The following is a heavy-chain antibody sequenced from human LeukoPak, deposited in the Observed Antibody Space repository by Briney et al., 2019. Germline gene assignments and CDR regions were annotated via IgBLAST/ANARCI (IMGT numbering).Heavy chain of an antibody. V-gene: IGHV1-18*01. CDR1: GFSFTSYG. D-gene: IGHD6-13*01. CDR3: ARIAEQHLQYYYDY. J-gene: IGHJ4*02. Sequence: ASVKVSCKASGFSFTSYGFSWVRQSPGQGLEWMGWISAYDGSTNYAQKLKGRVTMATDTSTSTAYMDLRSLRSDVSAVYFCARIAEQHLQYYYDYWGQGTLVTVSS. CDR2: ISAYDGST.